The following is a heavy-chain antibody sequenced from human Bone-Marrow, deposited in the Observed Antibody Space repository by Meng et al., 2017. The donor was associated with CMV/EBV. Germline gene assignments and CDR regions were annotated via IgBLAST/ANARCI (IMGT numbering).Heavy chain of an antibody. CDR2: ISSSSSTI. V-gene: IGHV3-48*01. CDR1: GFTFSSYS. CDR3: ARVDTDYYYGMYV. J-gene: IGHJ6*02. Sequence: GESLKISCAASGFTFSSYSMNWVRQAPGKGLEWVSYISSSSSTIYYADSVKGRFTISRENAKNSLYLQMNSLRAGDTAVYYCARVDTDYYYGMYVWGQGTTVTVSS. D-gene: IGHD2-2*02.